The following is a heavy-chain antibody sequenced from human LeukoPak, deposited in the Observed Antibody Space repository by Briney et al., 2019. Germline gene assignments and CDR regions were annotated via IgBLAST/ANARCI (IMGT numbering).Heavy chain of an antibody. V-gene: IGHV4-38-2*01. J-gene: IGHJ4*02. Sequence: SETLSLTCAVSGYSISSGYYWGWTRPPPGKGLEWIGSIYHSGSTYYNPSLKSRVTISVDTSKHQFSLKLSSVTAADTAVYYCARRGGSYGIDYWGQGTLVTVYS. CDR3: ARRGGSYGIDY. CDR1: GYSISSGYY. CDR2: IYHSGST. D-gene: IGHD1-26*01.